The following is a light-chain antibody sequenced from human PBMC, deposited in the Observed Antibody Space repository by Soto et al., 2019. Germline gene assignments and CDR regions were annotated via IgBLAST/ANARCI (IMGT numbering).Light chain of an antibody. CDR1: SSDVGGYNY. V-gene: IGLV2-14*01. CDR2: EVS. CDR3: SSYTSSSSGV. Sequence: QSVLTQPASVSGSPGQSITISCTGTSSDVGGYNYVSWYQQHPGKAPKRMIYEVSNRPSGVSNRFSGSKSGNTASLTISGLQAEDEADYYCSSYTSSSSGVFGGGTKLTVL. J-gene: IGLJ3*02.